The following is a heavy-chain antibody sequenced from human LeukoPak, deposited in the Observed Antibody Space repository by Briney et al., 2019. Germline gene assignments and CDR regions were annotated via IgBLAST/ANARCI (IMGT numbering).Heavy chain of an antibody. CDR1: GYRFISNY. J-gene: IGHJ4*02. V-gene: IGHV1-2*02. CDR3: AREGSYCVGGDCYSFDF. CDR2: MHPGNGNT. Sequence: ASVNVSCKASGYRFISNYIQWVRQAPGLGPEWIGWMHPGNGNTRYAEKFQGRVTMTRDTSINTAYMDLSSLRSDDTAVYYCAREGSYCVGGDCYSFDFWGQGTQITVSS. D-gene: IGHD2-15*01.